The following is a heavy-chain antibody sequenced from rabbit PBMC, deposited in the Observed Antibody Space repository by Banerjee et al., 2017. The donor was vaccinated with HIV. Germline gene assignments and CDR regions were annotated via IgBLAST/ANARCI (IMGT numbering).Heavy chain of an antibody. CDR1: GFSFSHKYV. CDR3: ARDLAGAIGWNFNL. D-gene: IGHD4-1*01. CDR2: INTSSGNT. J-gene: IGHJ4*01. Sequence: QEQLVESGGGLVQPGRSLTLSCKASGFSFSHKYVVCWVRQAPGKGLEWIGCINTSSGNTVYASWAKGRFTISKTSSTTVTLQMTSLTAADTATYFCARDLAGAIGWNFNLWGPGTLVTVS. V-gene: IGHV1S45*01.